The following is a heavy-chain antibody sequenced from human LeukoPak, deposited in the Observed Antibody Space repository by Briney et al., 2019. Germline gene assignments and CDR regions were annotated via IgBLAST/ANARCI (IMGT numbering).Heavy chain of an antibody. V-gene: IGHV3-23*01. Sequence: GGSLRLSCAASGLTFSTYSMRWVRQAPGKGLEWFSTAGHSFGTTYYADSVKGRFIISRDDSKNTVSLQMSSLRAEDTAIYYCVPHPGGNFPGFASWGQGTLVTVSS. J-gene: IGHJ4*02. CDR2: AGHSFGTT. CDR1: GLTFSTYS. CDR3: VPHPGGNFPGFAS. D-gene: IGHD1-26*01.